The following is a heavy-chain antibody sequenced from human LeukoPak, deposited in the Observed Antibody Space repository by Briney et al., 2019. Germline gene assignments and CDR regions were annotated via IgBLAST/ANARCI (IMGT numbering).Heavy chain of an antibody. J-gene: IGHJ4*02. CDR1: GFSLSTSGMG. CDR3: AXSTPYYSGSGSYFPAYYFDY. CDR2: IYWDDDK. D-gene: IGHD3-10*01. Sequence: SGPTLVKPTQTLTLTCTFSGFSLSTSGMGVGWIRQPPGKALEWLALIYWDDDKRYSPSLKSRLTITKDTSKNQVVLTMTNMDPVDTAXYYCAXSTPYYSGSGSYFPAYYFDYWGQGTLVTVSS. V-gene: IGHV2-5*02.